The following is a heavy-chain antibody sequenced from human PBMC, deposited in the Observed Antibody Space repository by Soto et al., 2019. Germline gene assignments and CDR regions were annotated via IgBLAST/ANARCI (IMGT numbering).Heavy chain of an antibody. CDR2: INPSGGSA. CDR3: ASSTTGTTGSVFDY. D-gene: IGHD1-7*01. Sequence: GASVKVSCKASGYTFTSYYMHWVRQAPGQGLERMGIINPSGGSASYAQKFQGRVTMTRDTSTSTVYMELSSLRSEDTAVYYCASSTTGTTGSVFDYWGQGTLVTVSS. V-gene: IGHV1-46*01. J-gene: IGHJ4*02. CDR1: GYTFTSYY.